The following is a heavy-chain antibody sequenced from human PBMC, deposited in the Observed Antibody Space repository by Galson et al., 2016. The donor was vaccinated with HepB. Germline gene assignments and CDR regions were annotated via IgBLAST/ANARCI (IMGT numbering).Heavy chain of an antibody. J-gene: IGHJ4*02. D-gene: IGHD3-3*02. V-gene: IGHV3-23*01. CDR1: GFTFSSYG. Sequence: SLRLSCAGTGFTFSSYGMYWVRQAPGKGLEWVAGVGSGGSDTHYADLVKGRFTISRDNSNNIVYLQMDNLRAEDTAVYYCSKDRHYWSAIDYWGQGSLVTVSS. CDR2: VGSGGSDT. CDR3: SKDRHYWSAIDY.